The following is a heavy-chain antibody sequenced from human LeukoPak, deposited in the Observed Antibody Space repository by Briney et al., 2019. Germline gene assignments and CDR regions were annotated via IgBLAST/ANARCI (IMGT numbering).Heavy chain of an antibody. CDR1: GYTFTGYY. V-gene: IGHV1-2*04. J-gene: IGHJ5*02. Sequence: GASVKVSCKASGYTFTGYYMHWVRQAPGQGLEWMGWISPNSGGTNYAQKFQGWVTMTRDTSISTGYMELSRLRSDDTAVYYCASSLLRFFPWGQGTLVTVSS. CDR2: ISPNSGGT. D-gene: IGHD3-3*01. CDR3: ASSLLRFFP.